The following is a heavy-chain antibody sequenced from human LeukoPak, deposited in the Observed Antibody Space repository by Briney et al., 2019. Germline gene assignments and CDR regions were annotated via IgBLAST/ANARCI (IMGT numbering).Heavy chain of an antibody. J-gene: IGHJ4*02. CDR1: GFTFDDYA. D-gene: IGHD6-19*01. CDR2: ISWNSVKI. Sequence: GGSLRLSCVASGFTFDDYAMHWVRQAPGKGPEWVSSISWNSVKIDYADSVEGRSTISRDNAKNSLYLQMNSLRAEDTAVYYCTRARIWAVAGIYYFDYWGQGTLVTVSS. CDR3: TRARIWAVAGIYYFDY. V-gene: IGHV3-9*01.